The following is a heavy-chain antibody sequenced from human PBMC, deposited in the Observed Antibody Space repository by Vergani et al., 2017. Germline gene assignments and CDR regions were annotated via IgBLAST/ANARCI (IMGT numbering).Heavy chain of an antibody. J-gene: IGHJ4*01. V-gene: IGHV3-66*02. Sequence: EVELLESGGGLAQPGGSLRVSCSASGFRVTTYYMSWVRQAPGKGLEWVSVIKSDGRTSYAESVRGRFTIARDTSRNAVYLQMNILRVEDTGVYYCTRSECSGTTCYGHYFELWGSGILVTVSS. CDR2: IKSDGRT. D-gene: IGHD2-15*01. CDR3: TRSECSGTTCYGHYFEL. CDR1: GFRVTTYY.